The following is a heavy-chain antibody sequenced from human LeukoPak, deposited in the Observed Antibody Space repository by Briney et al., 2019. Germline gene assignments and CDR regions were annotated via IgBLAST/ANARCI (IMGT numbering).Heavy chain of an antibody. CDR2: IYSCGST. CDR1: GFTVSSNY. CDR3: AKDTEGTMIVVVTDY. D-gene: IGHD3-22*01. J-gene: IGHJ4*02. V-gene: IGHV3-53*01. Sequence: SGGSLRLSCAASGFTVSSNYMSWVRQAPGKGLEWVSVIYSCGSTYYADSVKGRFTISRDNSKNTLYLQMNSLRAEDTAVYYCAKDTEGTMIVVVTDYWGQGTLVTVSS.